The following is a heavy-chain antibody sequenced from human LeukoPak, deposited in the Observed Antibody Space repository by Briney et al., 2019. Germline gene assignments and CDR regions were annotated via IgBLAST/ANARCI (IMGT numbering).Heavy chain of an antibody. Sequence: PGGSLRLSCAASGLTFSSHWMSWVRQAPGKGLEWVANIKQDGSEKYYVDSVKGRFTISRDNAKNSLYLQMDSLRAEDTAVYYCASRAGYSSSWSAFDYWGQGTLVTVSS. D-gene: IGHD6-13*01. CDR1: GLTFSSHW. V-gene: IGHV3-7*05. CDR2: IKQDGSEK. CDR3: ASRAGYSSSWSAFDY. J-gene: IGHJ4*02.